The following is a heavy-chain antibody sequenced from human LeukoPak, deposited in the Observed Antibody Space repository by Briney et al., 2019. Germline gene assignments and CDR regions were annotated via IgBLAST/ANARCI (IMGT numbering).Heavy chain of an antibody. J-gene: IGHJ5*02. CDR2: INGDGSST. CDR1: GFAFNTYW. Sequence: PGGSLRLSCAASGFAFNTYWMHWVRQAPGTGLVWASRINGDGSSTSYADFVKGRFTISRDNAKNTPYLQMNSLRAEETAIYYCARDKGYSIDQWGQGTLVTVSS. V-gene: IGHV3-74*01. D-gene: IGHD5-18*01. CDR3: ARDKGYSIDQ.